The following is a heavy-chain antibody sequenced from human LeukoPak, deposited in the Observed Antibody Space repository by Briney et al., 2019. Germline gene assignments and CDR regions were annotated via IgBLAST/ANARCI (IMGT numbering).Heavy chain of an antibody. D-gene: IGHD3-3*01. Sequence: ASVKVSCKASGYTFTSYYMHWVRQAPGHGLEWMGIINPSGGSTSYAQKFQGRVTMTRDTSTSTVYMELSSLRSEHTAVYYCALYYDFWSGPTLIDAFDIWGQGTMVTVSS. V-gene: IGHV1-46*01. CDR3: ALYYDFWSGPTLIDAFDI. CDR2: INPSGGST. J-gene: IGHJ3*02. CDR1: GYTFTSYY.